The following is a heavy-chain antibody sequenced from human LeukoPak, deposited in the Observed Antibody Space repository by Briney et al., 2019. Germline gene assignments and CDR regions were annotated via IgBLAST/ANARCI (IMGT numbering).Heavy chain of an antibody. Sequence: PSETLSLTCTVSGGSVSSYYWSWIRQPPGKGLEWIGYIYYSGSTNYNPSLKSRVTISVDTSKNQLSLKLSSVTAADTAVYYCAGDRSGTTEYWGQGTLVTVSS. CDR3: AGDRSGTTEY. CDR2: IYYSGST. V-gene: IGHV4-59*02. D-gene: IGHD2/OR15-2a*01. CDR1: GGSVSSYY. J-gene: IGHJ1*01.